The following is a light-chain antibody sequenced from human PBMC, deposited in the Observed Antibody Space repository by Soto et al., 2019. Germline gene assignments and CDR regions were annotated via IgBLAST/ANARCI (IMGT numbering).Light chain of an antibody. CDR2: LNSDGSH. V-gene: IGLV4-69*01. J-gene: IGLJ2*01. Sequence: QSVLTQSPSASASLGASVKFTCTLSSGHSSYAIAWHQQQPEKDPRFLMKLNSDGSHSKGDGIPDRFSGSSSGAERYLTITSLQSEDEADYYWQTWGTGIFGGGTKLTVL. CDR3: QTWGTGI. CDR1: SGHSSYA.